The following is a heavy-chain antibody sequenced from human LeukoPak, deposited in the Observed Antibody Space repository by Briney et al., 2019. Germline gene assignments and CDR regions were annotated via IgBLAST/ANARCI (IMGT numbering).Heavy chain of an antibody. D-gene: IGHD3-3*01. Sequence: PGGSLRLSCAASGFTFSSYWMSWVRQAPGKGLEWVANIKQDGSGKYYVDSVKGRFTISRDNAKNSLYLQMNSLRAEDTAVYYCARVIFGVVISDYFDYWGQGTLVTVSS. J-gene: IGHJ4*02. CDR1: GFTFSSYW. CDR2: IKQDGSGK. CDR3: ARVIFGVVISDYFDY. V-gene: IGHV3-7*01.